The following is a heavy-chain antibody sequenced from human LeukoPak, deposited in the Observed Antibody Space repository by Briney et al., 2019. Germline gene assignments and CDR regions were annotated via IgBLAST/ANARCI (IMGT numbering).Heavy chain of an antibody. D-gene: IGHD3-22*01. V-gene: IGHV6-1*01. CDR3: ARDLSLCSGSNCFYYFDS. CDR2: TYYRSEWFH. CDR1: GQTVSSDNAA. Sequence: SQTLSLTCAISGQTVSSDNAAWNWIRQSPSRGLEWLGRTYYRSEWFHDYAVSVRGRININADTSKNQFSLQLNSVTPVDTAVYYCARDLSLCSGSNCFYYFDSWGQGTLVTVSS. J-gene: IGHJ4*02.